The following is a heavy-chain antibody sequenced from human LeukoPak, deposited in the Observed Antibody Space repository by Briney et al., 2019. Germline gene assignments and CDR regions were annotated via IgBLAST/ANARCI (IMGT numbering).Heavy chain of an antibody. V-gene: IGHV1-2*02. CDR1: GYTFTGYY. CDR3: ARIGQWSGYYYYYSGMDV. D-gene: IGHD2-15*01. J-gene: IGHJ6*02. Sequence: ASVKVSCKASGYTFTGYYMHWARQAPGQGLEWMGWINPNSGDTNYAQKFQGRVTMTRDTSISTAYMELSRLRADDTAVYYCARIGQWSGYYYYYSGMDVWGQGTTVTVSS. CDR2: INPNSGDT.